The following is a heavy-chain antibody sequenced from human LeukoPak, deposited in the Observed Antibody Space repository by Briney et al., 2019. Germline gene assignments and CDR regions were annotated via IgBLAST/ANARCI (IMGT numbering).Heavy chain of an antibody. CDR3: ARWSPDYGGVDY. V-gene: IGHV3-30*02. D-gene: IGHD4-23*01. Sequence: SGGSLRLSCAASGFTFSSYGMHWVRQAPGKGLEWVAFIRYDGSNKYYADSVKGRFTISRDNSKNTLYLQMNSLRAEDTAVYYCARWSPDYGGVDYWGQGTLVTVSS. CDR2: IRYDGSNK. CDR1: GFTFSSYG. J-gene: IGHJ4*02.